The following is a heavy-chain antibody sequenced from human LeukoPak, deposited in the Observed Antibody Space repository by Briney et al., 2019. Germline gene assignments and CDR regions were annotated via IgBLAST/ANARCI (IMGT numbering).Heavy chain of an antibody. V-gene: IGHV1-2*02. CDR1: GYTFTGYY. CDR3: ASPYCSGGSCYPVFDY. Sequence: ASVKVSCXASGYTFTGYYMHWVRQAPGQGLEWMGWINPNSGGTNYAQKFQGRVTMTRDTSISTAYMELSRLRSDDTAVYYCASPYCSGGSCYPVFDYWGQGTLVTVSS. CDR2: INPNSGGT. J-gene: IGHJ4*02. D-gene: IGHD2-15*01.